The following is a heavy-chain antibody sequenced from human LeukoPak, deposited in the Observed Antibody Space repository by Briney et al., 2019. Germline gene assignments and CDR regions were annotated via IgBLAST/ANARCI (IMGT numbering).Heavy chain of an antibody. Sequence: TGGSLRLSCAASGFTFSSYDMHWVRQATGKGLEWVSAIGTAGDTYYPGSVKGRFTISRENAKNSLYLQMNSLRAGDTAVYYCATTLVSDAFDIWGQGTMVTVSS. J-gene: IGHJ3*02. CDR2: IGTAGDT. CDR1: GFTFSSYD. CDR3: ATTLVSDAFDI. D-gene: IGHD3-10*01. V-gene: IGHV3-13*01.